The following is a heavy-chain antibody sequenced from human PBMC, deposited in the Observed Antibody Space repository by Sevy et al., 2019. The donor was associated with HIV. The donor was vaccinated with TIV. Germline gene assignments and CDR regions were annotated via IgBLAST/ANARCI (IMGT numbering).Heavy chain of an antibody. CDR3: VRGPNGSYLLYYFDN. D-gene: IGHD3-10*01. J-gene: IGHJ4*02. CDR1: GGTFSSYA. V-gene: IGHV1-69*13. Sequence: ASVKVSCKASGGTFSSYAISWVRQAPGQGLEWLGGIIPMFGTANYAQKIQGRVIITADESTSTVYMELSSLKSGDTAVYYCVRGPNGSYLLYYFDNWGQGTLVTVSS. CDR2: IIPMFGTA.